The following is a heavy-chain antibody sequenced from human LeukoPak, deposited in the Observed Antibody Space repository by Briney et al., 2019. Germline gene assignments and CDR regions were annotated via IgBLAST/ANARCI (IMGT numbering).Heavy chain of an antibody. J-gene: IGHJ4*02. V-gene: IGHV4-39*01. CDR1: GGSISSSSFY. Sequence: SETLSLTCTVSGGSISSSSFYWGWIRQPPGKGLEWIGSVYYSGSTHYNPSLKSRVTISVDTSKNQFSLKVSSVTAADTAVYYCARSGYSNYAPGDYWGQGILVTVSS. CDR2: VYYSGST. CDR3: ARSGYSNYAPGDY. D-gene: IGHD4-11*01.